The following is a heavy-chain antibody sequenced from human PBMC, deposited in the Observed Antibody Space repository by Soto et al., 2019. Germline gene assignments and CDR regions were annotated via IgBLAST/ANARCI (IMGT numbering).Heavy chain of an antibody. CDR3: AKDTTFSIAVASNGYFQH. J-gene: IGHJ1*01. D-gene: IGHD6-19*01. CDR2: IIPILGIA. Sequence: SVTASDTASGGTCSSYTISCVRQAPGQGLEWMGRIIPILGIANYAQKFQGRVTITADKSTSTAYMELSSLRSEDTAVYYCAKDTTFSIAVASNGYFQHWGQGTLVTVSS. V-gene: IGHV1-69*02. CDR1: GGTCSSYT.